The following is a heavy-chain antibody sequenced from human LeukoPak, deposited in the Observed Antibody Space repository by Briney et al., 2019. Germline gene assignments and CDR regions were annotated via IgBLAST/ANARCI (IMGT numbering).Heavy chain of an antibody. CDR1: GFTFSSYA. CDR2: ISGSGGST. D-gene: IGHD3-3*01. J-gene: IGHJ6*03. V-gene: IGHV3-23*01. CDR3: AKGAGYDFWSGGYYYYMDV. Sequence: PGGSLRLSCAASGFTFSSYAMSWVRQAPGKGLEWVSAISGSGGSTYYADSVKGRFTISRDNSKNTLYLQMDILRADDTAVYYCAKGAGYDFWSGGYYYYMDVWGKGTTVTVSS.